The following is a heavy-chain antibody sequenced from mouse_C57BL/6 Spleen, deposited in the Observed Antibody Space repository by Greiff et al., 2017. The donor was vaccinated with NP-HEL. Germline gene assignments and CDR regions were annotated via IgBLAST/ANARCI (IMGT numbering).Heavy chain of an antibody. CDR2: ISSGSSTI. CDR3: ARDTTGGATRYFDV. D-gene: IGHD1-1*01. CDR1: GFTFSDYG. V-gene: IGHV5-17*01. J-gene: IGHJ1*03. Sequence: EVQGVESGGGLVKPGGSLKLSCAASGFTFSDYGMHWVRQAPEKGLEWVAYISSGSSTIYYADTVKGRFTISRDNAKNTLFLQMTSLRYEDTAMYYGARDTTGGATRYFDVWGTGTTVTVSS.